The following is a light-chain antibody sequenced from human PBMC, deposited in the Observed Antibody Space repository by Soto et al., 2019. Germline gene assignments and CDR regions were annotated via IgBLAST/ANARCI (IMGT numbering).Light chain of an antibody. CDR2: KAS. CDR1: QSISSW. J-gene: IGKJ1*01. CDR3: QQRG. Sequence: DIQMTQSPSTLSASVGDRVTITCRASQSISSWLAWYQQKPGKAPKLLIYKASSLESGVPSRFSGSGSGTEFTLTISSLQPDDFATYYCQQRGFGQGTKVDIK. V-gene: IGKV1-5*03.